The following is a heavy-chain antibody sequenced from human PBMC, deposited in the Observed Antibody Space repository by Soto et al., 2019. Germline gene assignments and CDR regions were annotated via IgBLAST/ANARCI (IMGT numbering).Heavy chain of an antibody. J-gene: IGHJ4*02. V-gene: IGHV4-59*01. CDR3: ARDRFGESDY. CDR2: IYYSGST. Sequence: PSETLSLTCTVSGGSISSYYWIWIRQPPGKGLEWIGYIYYSGSTNYNPSLKSRVTISVDTSKNQFSLKLSSVTAADTAVYYCARDRFGESDYWGQGTLVTVSS. CDR1: GGSISSYY. D-gene: IGHD3-10*01.